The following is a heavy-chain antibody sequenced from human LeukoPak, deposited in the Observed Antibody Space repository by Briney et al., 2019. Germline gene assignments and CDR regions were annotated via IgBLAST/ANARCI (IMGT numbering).Heavy chain of an antibody. V-gene: IGHV1-18*01. CDR3: AISQGSYYDTSGYLGGDY. CDR1: GYTFTNFG. Sequence: ASVKVSCKASGYTFTNFGITWVRQAPGQGLQWMGWTSAYSGNTNYAQKLQGRVTMTTETSTSTAYMELESLRSDDTAVYYCAISQGSYYDTSGYLGGDYWGQGTLVTVSS. J-gene: IGHJ4*02. D-gene: IGHD3-22*01. CDR2: TSAYSGNT.